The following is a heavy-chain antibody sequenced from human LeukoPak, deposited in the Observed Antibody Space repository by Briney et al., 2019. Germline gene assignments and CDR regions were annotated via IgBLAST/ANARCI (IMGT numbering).Heavy chain of an antibody. J-gene: IGHJ4*02. Sequence: GGSLRLSCEAAGFIFSTYGMHWVRQAPGKGLEWLAFIRYDGSNKYYANSVKGRFTISRDNSKNTLYLQMNSLRAEDTAVYYCARGSSGSDYGGFDYWGQGTQVTVSS. CDR1: GFIFSTYG. V-gene: IGHV3-30*02. CDR2: IRYDGSNK. D-gene: IGHD1-26*01. CDR3: ARGSSGSDYGGFDY.